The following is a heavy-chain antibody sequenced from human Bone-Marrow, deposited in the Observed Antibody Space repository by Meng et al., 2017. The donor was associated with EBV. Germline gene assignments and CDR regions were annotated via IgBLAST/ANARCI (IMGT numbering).Heavy chain of an antibody. CDR3: VRRSITIFGVVTRYNWFDP. CDR1: GGSFSGYY. J-gene: IGHJ5*02. CDR2: INHSGST. V-gene: IGHV4-34*01. D-gene: IGHD3-3*01. Sequence: QVQLQQWGAGLLKPSETLSLTCAVYGGSFSGYYWSWIRQPPGKGLEWIGEINHSGSTNYNPSLKSRVTISVDTSKNQFSLKLSSVTAADTAVYYCVRRSITIFGVVTRYNWFDPWGQGTLVTVSS.